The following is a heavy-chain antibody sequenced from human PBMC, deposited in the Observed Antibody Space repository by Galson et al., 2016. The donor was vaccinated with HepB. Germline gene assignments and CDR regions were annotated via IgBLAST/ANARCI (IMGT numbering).Heavy chain of an antibody. J-gene: IGHJ5*02. Sequence: CAISGDSVSRSGATWNWIRQSPSRGLEWLGRTYYRSKWYNDYAVSVKSRITINPDTSKNQFSLKMTSVTAAGAAVYFCARYSGSDYGRFDPWGQGTVVTVSS. D-gene: IGHD1-26*01. CDR2: TYYRSKWYN. CDR1: GDSVSRSGAT. CDR3: ARYSGSDYGRFDP. V-gene: IGHV6-1*01.